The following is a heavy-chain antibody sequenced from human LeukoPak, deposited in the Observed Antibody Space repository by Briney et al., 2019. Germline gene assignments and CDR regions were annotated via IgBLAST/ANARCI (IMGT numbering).Heavy chain of an antibody. CDR2: IIPIFGTA. V-gene: IGHV1-69*01. D-gene: IGHD3-3*01. CDR1: GGTFSSYA. J-gene: IGHJ3*02. Sequence: SVKVSCKASGGTFSSYAISWVRQAPGQGLEWMGGIIPIFGTANYAQEFQGRVTITADESTSTAYMELSSLRSEDTAVYYCARADITIFGVVISLAFDIWGQGTMVTVSS. CDR3: ARADITIFGVVISLAFDI.